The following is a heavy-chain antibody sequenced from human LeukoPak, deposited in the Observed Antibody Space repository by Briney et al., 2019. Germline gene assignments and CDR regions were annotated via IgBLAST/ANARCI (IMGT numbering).Heavy chain of an antibody. Sequence: GASVKVSCKASGGTFSSYAISWVRQAPGQGLEWMGRIIPILGIANYEQKFQGRVTITADKSTSTAYMELSSLRSEDTAVYYCARDDRVSAFDIWGQGTMVTVSS. CDR1: GGTFSSYA. CDR2: IIPILGIA. V-gene: IGHV1-69*04. J-gene: IGHJ3*02. CDR3: ARDDRVSAFDI. D-gene: IGHD6-13*01.